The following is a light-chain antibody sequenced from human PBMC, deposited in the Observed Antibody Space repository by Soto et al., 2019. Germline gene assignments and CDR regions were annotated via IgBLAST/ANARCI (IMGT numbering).Light chain of an antibody. J-gene: IGLJ2*01. Sequence: QSVLTQPPSVSGAPGQRVTISCTGSSSNIGAGYDVHWYQQLPGTAPKLLIYGNSNRPSGFPDRFSGSKSGTSASLAITVLGAQDEDEYYCQSYDSGLSVPHVVFGGGTKLTVL. CDR3: QSYDSGLSVPHVV. CDR2: GNS. CDR1: SSNIGAGYD. V-gene: IGLV1-40*01.